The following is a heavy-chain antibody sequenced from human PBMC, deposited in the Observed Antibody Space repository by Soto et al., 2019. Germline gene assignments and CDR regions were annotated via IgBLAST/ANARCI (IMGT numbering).Heavy chain of an antibody. CDR3: ARESRNVVVPAAGGKVNYYYGMDV. CDR2: IYYSGST. Sequence: SETLSLTCTVSGGSISSGGYYWSWIREHPGKGLEWIGYIYYSGSTYYNPSLKSRVTISVDTSKNQFSLKLSSVTAADTAVYYCARESRNVVVPAAGGKVNYYYGMDVWGQGTTVTVSS. J-gene: IGHJ6*02. CDR1: GGSISSGGYY. D-gene: IGHD2-2*01. V-gene: IGHV4-31*03.